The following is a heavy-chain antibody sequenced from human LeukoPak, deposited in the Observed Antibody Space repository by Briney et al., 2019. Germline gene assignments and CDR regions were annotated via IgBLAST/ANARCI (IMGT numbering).Heavy chain of an antibody. Sequence: ASVKVSCKPSVYTFTSYYMHWVRQAPGQGLEGMGIINHRSGSTSYAQKFQGRVTMTRETSTRTVYLEVSSLRSQETAVEYVARDYGGYYFVYWGRGTLVRVSS. CDR3: ARDYGGYYFVY. D-gene: IGHD4-17*01. V-gene: IGHV1-46*01. J-gene: IGHJ4*02. CDR2: INHRSGST. CDR1: VYTFTSYY.